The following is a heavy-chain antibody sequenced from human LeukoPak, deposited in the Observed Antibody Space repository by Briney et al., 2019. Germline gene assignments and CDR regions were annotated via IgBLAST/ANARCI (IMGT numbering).Heavy chain of an antibody. CDR3: ARDSSGHPNWFDP. D-gene: IGHD6-19*01. V-gene: IGHV4-39*01. Sequence: SETLSLTCTVSGGSISSSSYYRGWIRQPPGKGLEWIGSIYYSGSTYYNPSLKSRVTISVDTSKNQFSLKLSSVTAADTAVYYCARDSSGHPNWFDPWGQGTLVTVSS. CDR1: GGSISSSSYY. J-gene: IGHJ5*02. CDR2: IYYSGST.